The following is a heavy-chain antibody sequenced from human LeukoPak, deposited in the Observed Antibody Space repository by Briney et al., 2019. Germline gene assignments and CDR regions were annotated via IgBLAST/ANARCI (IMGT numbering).Heavy chain of an antibody. V-gene: IGHV3-20*04. Sequence: PGGSLRLSCAASGFTFDDYGMSWVRQAPGKGLEWVSGINWNGGSTGYADSVKGRFTISRDNAKNSLYLQMNSLRAEDTALYYCARDLSSGYYYYMDVWGKGTTATVSS. CDR2: INWNGGST. D-gene: IGHD3-10*01. J-gene: IGHJ6*03. CDR1: GFTFDDYG. CDR3: ARDLSSGYYYYMDV.